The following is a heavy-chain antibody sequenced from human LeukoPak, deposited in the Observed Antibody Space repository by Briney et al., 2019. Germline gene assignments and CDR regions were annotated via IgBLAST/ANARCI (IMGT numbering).Heavy chain of an antibody. V-gene: IGHV1-2*02. D-gene: IGHD6-13*01. J-gene: IGHJ5*02. CDR1: GYTFTGYY. CDR2: INPNSGGT. CDR3: ARGKLAAPGRTGYNWFDP. Sequence: ASVKVSCKASGYTFTGYYMHWVRQAPGQGLEWMGWINPNSGGTNYAQKFQGRVTMPRDTSITTAYMELSGLRSDDTAIYYCARGKLAAPGRTGYNWFDPWGQGILVTVSS.